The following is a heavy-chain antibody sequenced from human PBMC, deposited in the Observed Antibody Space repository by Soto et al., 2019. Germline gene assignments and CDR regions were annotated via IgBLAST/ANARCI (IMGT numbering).Heavy chain of an antibody. CDR2: ISYSGST. D-gene: IGHD6-13*01. CDR3: ARYRREAVAGYTLDN. CDR1: SDSISSYY. Sequence: SETLSLTCTVSSDSISSYYWSWIRQPPGKRLEWIGYISYSGSTDYNPSLKSRVTISEDTSKSQFSLKVNSMTAADTAVYYCARYRREAVAGYTLDNWGQGILVTVSS. V-gene: IGHV4-59*01. J-gene: IGHJ4*02.